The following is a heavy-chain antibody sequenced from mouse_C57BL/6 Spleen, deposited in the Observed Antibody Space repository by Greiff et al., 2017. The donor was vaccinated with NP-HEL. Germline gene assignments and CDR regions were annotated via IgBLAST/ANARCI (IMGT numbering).Heavy chain of an antibody. CDR1: GYTFTSYW. V-gene: IGHV1-72*01. Sequence: QVQLQQPGAELVKPGASVKLSCKASGYTFTSYWMHWVKQRPGRGLEWIGRIDPNSGGTKYNEKFKSKATLTVDKPSSTAYMQLSSLTSEDSAVYYCARPLYYGSSYWFPYWGQGTLVTVSA. D-gene: IGHD1-1*01. CDR3: ARPLYYGSSYWFPY. CDR2: IDPNSGGT. J-gene: IGHJ3*01.